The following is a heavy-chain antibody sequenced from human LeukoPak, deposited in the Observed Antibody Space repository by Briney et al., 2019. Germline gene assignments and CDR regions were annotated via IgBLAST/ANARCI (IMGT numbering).Heavy chain of an antibody. Sequence: PSETLSLTCTVSGGSISSHYWSWIRQPPGKGLEWIGYIYYSGGTNYNPSLKSRVTISVDTSKNQFSLKLSSVTAADTAVYYCARDGYSYGYDYWGQGTLVTVSS. CDR3: ARDGYSYGYDY. D-gene: IGHD5-18*01. CDR1: GGSISSHY. J-gene: IGHJ4*02. CDR2: IYYSGGT. V-gene: IGHV4-59*11.